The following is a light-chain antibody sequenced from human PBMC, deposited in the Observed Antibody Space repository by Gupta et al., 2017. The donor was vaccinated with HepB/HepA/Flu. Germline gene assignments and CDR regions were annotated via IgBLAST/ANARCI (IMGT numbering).Light chain of an antibody. J-gene: IGLJ3*02. V-gene: IGLV2-14*01. Sequence: QSALTQPASVAGSPGQSITISCTGTSSDIGIYSFVSWYQQHQGKAPKLMIYDVTNRPSGVSNRFSGSKSGNTASLSISGLQAEDEADYYCTSYATTSTRVLFGGGTKLTVL. CDR3: TSYATTSTRVL. CDR1: SSDIGIYSF. CDR2: DVT.